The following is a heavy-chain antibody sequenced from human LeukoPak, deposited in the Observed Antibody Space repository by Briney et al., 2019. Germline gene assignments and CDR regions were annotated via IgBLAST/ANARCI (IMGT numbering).Heavy chain of an antibody. V-gene: IGHV3-30*18. CDR1: GFTFSSDG. Sequence: GGSLRLSCAASGFTFSSDGMHWVRQAPGKGLEWVAVISYDGSNKYYADSVKGRFTISRDNSKNTLYLQMNSLRAEDTAVYYCAKAREDWGQGTLVTVSS. D-gene: IGHD5-24*01. CDR3: AKARED. CDR2: ISYDGSNK. J-gene: IGHJ4*02.